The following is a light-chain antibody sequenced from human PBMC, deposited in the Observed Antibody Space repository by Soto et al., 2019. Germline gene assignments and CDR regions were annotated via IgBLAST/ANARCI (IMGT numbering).Light chain of an antibody. J-gene: IGLJ3*02. V-gene: IGLV2-23*01. CDR3: CSYAGSSTP. CDR1: SSDVGSYNL. CDR2: EGS. Sequence: QSALTQPASVSGSPGQSITISCTGTSSDVGSYNLVSWYQQHPGKAPKLMIYEGSKRPSGVSNRFSGSKSGNTASLTISGLQAEDEADYYGCSYAGSSTPFAGGTKLTVL.